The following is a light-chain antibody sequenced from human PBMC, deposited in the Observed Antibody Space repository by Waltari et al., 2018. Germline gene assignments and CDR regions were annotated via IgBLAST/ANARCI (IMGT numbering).Light chain of an antibody. CDR1: QSVSNRY. V-gene: IGKV3-20*01. CDR3: QQYGSSPKT. CDR2: GAS. Sequence: EIVLTQSPGTLSLSPGERATLSCRASQSVSNRYLAWYQQKPGQAPRFLIYGASSRATGITDRFSGSGSGTDFTLTISRLEPEDFAVYYCQQYGSSPKTFGQGTKVEIK. J-gene: IGKJ1*01.